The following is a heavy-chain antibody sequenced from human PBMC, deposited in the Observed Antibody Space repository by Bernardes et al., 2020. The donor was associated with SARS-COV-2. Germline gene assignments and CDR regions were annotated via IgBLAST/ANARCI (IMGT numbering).Heavy chain of an antibody. V-gene: IGHV1-2*04. Sequence: ASVKVSCKASGYTFTGYYMHWVRQAPGQGLEWMGWINPNSGGTNYAQKFQGWVTMTRDTSISTAYMELSRLRSDDTAVYYCAREEGLLENYYYGMDVWGQGTTVTVSS. CDR1: GYTFTGYY. J-gene: IGHJ6*02. CDR2: INPNSGGT. CDR3: AREEGLLENYYYGMDV.